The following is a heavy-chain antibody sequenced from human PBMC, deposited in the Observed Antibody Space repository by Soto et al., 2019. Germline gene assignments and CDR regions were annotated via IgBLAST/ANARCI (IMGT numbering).Heavy chain of an antibody. D-gene: IGHD3-22*01. CDR3: ARAIGYYGIDV. CDR2: INSDGSST. Sequence: GGSLRLSCAASGFSFSNCWMHWVRQAPGMGLVWVSHINSDGSSTTYADSVRGRFTISRDNAKNTLYLQMNSLRAEDTAVYYCARAIGYYGIDVWGQGTTVTVSS. V-gene: IGHV3-74*01. CDR1: GFSFSNCW. J-gene: IGHJ6*02.